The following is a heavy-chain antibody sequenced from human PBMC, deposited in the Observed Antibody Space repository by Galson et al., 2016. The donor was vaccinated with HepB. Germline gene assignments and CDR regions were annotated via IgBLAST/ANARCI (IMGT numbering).Heavy chain of an antibody. CDR3: ATLSYDVVTGYQYFVDH. V-gene: IGHV1-69*13. D-gene: IGHD3-9*01. J-gene: IGHJ4*02. CDR1: GDSSNRYS. Sequence: SVKVSCKASGDSSNRYSISWVRQAPGHELEWMGGIIPIFGTPDYAQKLQGRVIITADVSTSTSYMELSSLRFEDTAVYYCATLSYDVVTGYQYFVDHWGQGTLVTVSS. CDR2: IIPIFGTP.